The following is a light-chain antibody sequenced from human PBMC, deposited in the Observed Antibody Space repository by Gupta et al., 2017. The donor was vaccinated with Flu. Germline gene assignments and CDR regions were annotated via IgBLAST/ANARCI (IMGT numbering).Light chain of an antibody. V-gene: IGLV4-69*01. CDR2: LNNDGSH. CDR3: QTWSTDIRV. J-gene: IGLJ3*02. CDR1: SGHINYA. Sequence: QLVETQSPSASAPLGASFKPTCTLTSGHINYAIAWHQQQPEKGPRYLMKLNNDGSHNKGDGIPDRFSGSSSGAERYLTISSLQSDDEADYYCQTWSTDIRVFGGGTKLTVL.